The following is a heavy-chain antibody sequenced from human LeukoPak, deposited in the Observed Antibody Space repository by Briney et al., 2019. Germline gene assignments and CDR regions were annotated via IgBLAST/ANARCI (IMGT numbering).Heavy chain of an antibody. J-gene: IGHJ6*03. D-gene: IGHD1-26*01. CDR2: ISWNSGSI. CDR1: GFTFDDYA. Sequence: SGGSLRLSCAASGFTFDDYAMHWVRQAPGKGLEWVSDISWNSGSIGYADSVKGRFTISRDNAKNSLYLQMNSLRAEDMALYYCAKGAGWWEPQAYYYYYMDVWGKGTTVTVSS. V-gene: IGHV3-9*03. CDR3: AKGAGWWEPQAYYYYYMDV.